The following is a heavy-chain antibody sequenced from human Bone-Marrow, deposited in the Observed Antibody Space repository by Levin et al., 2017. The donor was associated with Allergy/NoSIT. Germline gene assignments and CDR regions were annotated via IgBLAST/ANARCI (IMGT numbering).Heavy chain of an antibody. J-gene: IGHJ4*02. CDR1: GFTFSSYA. CDR2: ISYDGSNK. V-gene: IGHV3-30*04. Sequence: GGSLRLSCAASGFTFSSYAMHWVRQAPGKGLEWVAVISYDGSNKYYADSVKGRFTISRDNSKNTLYLQMNSLRAEDTAVYYCARSSIRGFGVVIESFDYWGQGTLVTVSS. D-gene: IGHD3-3*01. CDR3: ARSSIRGFGVVIESFDY.